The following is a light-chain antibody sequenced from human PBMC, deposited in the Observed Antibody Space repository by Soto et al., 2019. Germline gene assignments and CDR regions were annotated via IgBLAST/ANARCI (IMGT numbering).Light chain of an antibody. CDR2: DVS. Sequence: QSVLTQPASVSGSPGQSITISCTGTSSDVGGYNYVSCYHQLPGKAPKLMIYDVSNRPSGVSNRFSGSKSDNTASLTISGLQAEDEADYYGSSYTSSSTRVFGGGTKLTVL. J-gene: IGLJ2*01. CDR1: SSDVGGYNY. V-gene: IGLV2-14*01. CDR3: SSYTSSSTRV.